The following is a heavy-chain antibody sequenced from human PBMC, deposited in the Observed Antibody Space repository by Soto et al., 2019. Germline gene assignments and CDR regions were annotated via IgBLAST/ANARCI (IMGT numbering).Heavy chain of an antibody. CDR3: ARDSRGSGTFDY. CDR1: GFTVSSYV. J-gene: IGHJ4*02. CDR2: IWIDGSEE. D-gene: IGHD3-10*01. Sequence: QVQLVESGGGAVQPGKSLRLSCAASGFTVSSYVMHWVRQTPGKGLEWVALIWIDGSEEYYADSVNGRFTISRDNSKNTLYLQMHSQRAEDTAVYYCARDSRGSGTFDYWGQGTLVTVSS. V-gene: IGHV3-33*01.